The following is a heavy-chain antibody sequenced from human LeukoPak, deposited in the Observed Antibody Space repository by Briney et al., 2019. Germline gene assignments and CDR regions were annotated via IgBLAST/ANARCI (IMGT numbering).Heavy chain of an antibody. V-gene: IGHV4-61*01. CDR1: GGSVSTGSYY. CDR2: IYYSGST. J-gene: IGHJ6*02. CDR3: ARDNWNYGSSMDV. D-gene: IGHD1-7*01. Sequence: SETLSLTCTVSGGSVSTGSYYWIWIRQPPGKGLEWIGYIYYSGSTKYNPSLKSRVTISVDTSKNQFSLKLSSVTTADTAVYYCARDNWNYGSSMDVWGQGTTVTVSS.